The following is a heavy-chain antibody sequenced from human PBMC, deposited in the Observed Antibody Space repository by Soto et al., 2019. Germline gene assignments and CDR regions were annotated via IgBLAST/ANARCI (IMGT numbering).Heavy chain of an antibody. J-gene: IGHJ6*03. Sequence: EVQLLESGGGLVQPGGSLRLSCAASGFTFSSYAMSWVRQAPGKGLEWVSAISGSGGSTYYADSVKGRFTISRDNSKNTLYLQMNSLRAEDTDVYYCAKSSGSGRYYYYYMDVWGKGTTVTVSS. V-gene: IGHV3-23*01. CDR1: GFTFSSYA. CDR3: AKSSGSGRYYYYYMDV. CDR2: ISGSGGST. D-gene: IGHD3-10*01.